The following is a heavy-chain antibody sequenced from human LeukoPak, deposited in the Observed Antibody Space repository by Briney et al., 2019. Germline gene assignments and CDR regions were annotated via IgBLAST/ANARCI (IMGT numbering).Heavy chain of an antibody. D-gene: IGHD1-26*01. CDR3: ARVPRRRGATTAGMDV. V-gene: IGHV4-34*01. CDR2: INHSGST. J-gene: IGHJ6*02. CDR1: GGSFSGYY. Sequence: SETLSLTCAVYGGSFSGYYWSWIRQPPGKGLEWIGEINHSGSTNYSPSLKSRVTISVDTSKNQFSLKLSSVTAADTAVYYCARVPRRRGATTAGMDVWGQGTTVTVSS.